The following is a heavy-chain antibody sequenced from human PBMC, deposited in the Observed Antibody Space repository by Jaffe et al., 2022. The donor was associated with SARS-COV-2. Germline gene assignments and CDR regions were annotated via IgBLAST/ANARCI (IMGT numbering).Heavy chain of an antibody. CDR1: GGSISSYY. CDR3: ARHFYYDSSGYSDYFDY. J-gene: IGHJ4*02. V-gene: IGHV4-59*08. Sequence: QVQLQESGPGLVKPSETLSLTCTVSGGSISSYYWSWIRQPPGKGLEWIGYIYYSGSTNYNPSLKSRVTISVDTSKNQFSLKLSSVTAADTAVYYCARHFYYDSSGYSDYFDYWGQGTLVTVSS. D-gene: IGHD3-22*01. CDR2: IYYSGST.